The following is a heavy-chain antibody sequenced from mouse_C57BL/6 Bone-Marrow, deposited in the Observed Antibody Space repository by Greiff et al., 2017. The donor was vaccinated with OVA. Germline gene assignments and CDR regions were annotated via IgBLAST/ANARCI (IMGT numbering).Heavy chain of an antibody. CDR1: GYTFTDYY. V-gene: IGHV1-26*01. D-gene: IGHD1-1*01. J-gene: IGHJ1*03. Sequence: EVQLQQSGPELVKPGASVKISCKASGYTFTDYYMNWVKQSHGKSLEWIGDINPNNGGTSYNQKFKGKATLTVDKSSSTAYMELRSLTSEDSAVYYCARGYYYGSSYAWYFDVWGTGTTVTVSS. CDR2: INPNNGGT. CDR3: ARGYYYGSSYAWYFDV.